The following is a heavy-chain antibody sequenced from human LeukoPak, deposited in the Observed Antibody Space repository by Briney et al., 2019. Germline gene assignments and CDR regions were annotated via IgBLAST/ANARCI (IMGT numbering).Heavy chain of an antibody. V-gene: IGHV3-21*01. CDR3: ARQVVVTRDY. Sequence: KPGGSLRLSCAASGFTFSSYGMHWVRQAPGKGLEWVSSISSSSSYIYYADSVKGRFTISRDNAKNSLYLQMNSLRAEDTAVYYCARQVVVTRDYWGQGTLVTVSS. J-gene: IGHJ4*02. CDR1: GFTFSSYG. CDR2: ISSSSSYI. D-gene: IGHD3-22*01.